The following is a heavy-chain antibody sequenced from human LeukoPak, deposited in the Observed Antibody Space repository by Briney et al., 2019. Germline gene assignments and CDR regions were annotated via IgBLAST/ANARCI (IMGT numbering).Heavy chain of an antibody. CDR3: ARIRCSSTSCYVGVSYYYMDV. CDR2: ISSSGSTI. D-gene: IGHD2-2*01. J-gene: IGHJ6*03. Sequence: TGGSLRLSCAASGFTFSDYYMSWIRQAPGKGLEWVSCISSSGSTIYYADSVKGRFTISRDNAKNSLYLQMNSLRAEDTAVYYCARIRCSSTSCYVGVSYYYMDVWGKGTTVTVSS. V-gene: IGHV3-11*01. CDR1: GFTFSDYY.